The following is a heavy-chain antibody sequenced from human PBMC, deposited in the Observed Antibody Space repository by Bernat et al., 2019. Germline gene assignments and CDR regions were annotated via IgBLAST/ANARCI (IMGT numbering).Heavy chain of an antibody. D-gene: IGHD1-1*01. V-gene: IGHV3-53*01. J-gene: IGHJ3*02. CDR2: IYTGDST. CDR1: GFSVRVNY. CDR3: ARIQPSVERHDSFDI. Sequence: DVQLVGSGGGLFQPGGSLKLSCAASGFSVRVNYMTWVRQAPGRGLEWVSIIYTGDSTYYADYVQGRFTISRDTSKNTLYLQMNSVRVEDTATYFCARIQPSVERHDSFDIWGRGTSVTVSS.